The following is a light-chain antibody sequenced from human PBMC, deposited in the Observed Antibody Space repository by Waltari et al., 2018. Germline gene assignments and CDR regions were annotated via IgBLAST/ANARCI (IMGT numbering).Light chain of an antibody. CDR2: GAS. CDR3: QQYGSSPPLT. J-gene: IGKJ4*01. V-gene: IGKV3-20*01. Sequence: ETVLTQSPGTLSLSPGERATLSCRASQSVSSSYLAWYQQKPGQAPRRLIYGASSRATGIPDRFSGSGSGTDFTLTISRLEPEDFAVYYCQQYGSSPPLTFGGGTKVEIK. CDR1: QSVSSSY.